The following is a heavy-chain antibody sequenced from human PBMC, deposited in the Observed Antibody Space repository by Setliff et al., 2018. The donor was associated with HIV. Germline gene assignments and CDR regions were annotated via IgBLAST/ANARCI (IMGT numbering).Heavy chain of an antibody. V-gene: IGHV3-11*01. CDR2: ISSSSSA. CDR1: GFTFSDYY. CDR3: ASAGIPTGGTSTSLDF. D-gene: IGHD1-1*01. J-gene: IGHJ4*02. Sequence: GGSLRLSCAASGFTFSDYYMSWIRQAPGKGLEWVSYISSSSSAKYADSVKGRFTISRDNAKNSLYLQMNSLRAEDTAVYYCASAGIPTGGTSTSLDFWGQGALVTVSS.